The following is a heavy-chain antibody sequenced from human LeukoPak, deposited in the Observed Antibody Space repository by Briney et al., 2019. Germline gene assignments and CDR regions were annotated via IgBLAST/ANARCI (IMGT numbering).Heavy chain of an antibody. Sequence: KSSETLSLTCTVSGGSISSYYWSWIRQPPGKGLEWIGYIYYSGSTNYNPSLKSRVTISVDTSKNQFSLKLSSVTAADTAVYYCARGLRDYDFWSGYYMDYYYMDVWGKGTTVTVSS. V-gene: IGHV4-59*01. J-gene: IGHJ6*03. D-gene: IGHD3-3*01. CDR2: IYYSGST. CDR3: ARGLRDYDFWSGYYMDYYYMDV. CDR1: GGSISSYY.